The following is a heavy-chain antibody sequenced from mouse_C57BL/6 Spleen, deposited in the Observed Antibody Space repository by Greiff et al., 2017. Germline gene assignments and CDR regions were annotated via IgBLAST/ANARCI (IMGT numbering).Heavy chain of an antibody. J-gene: IGHJ4*01. CDR1: GYSITSGYY. Sequence: EVKLQESGPGLVKPSQSLSLTCSVTGYSITSGYYWNWIRQFPGNKLEWMGYISYDGSNNYNPSPKNRISITRDTSMNQFFLKLNSVTTEDTATYCCASSYDYDGRGYYAMDYWGQGTSVTVSS. CDR3: ASSYDYDGRGYYAMDY. V-gene: IGHV3-6*01. D-gene: IGHD2-4*01. CDR2: ISYDGSN.